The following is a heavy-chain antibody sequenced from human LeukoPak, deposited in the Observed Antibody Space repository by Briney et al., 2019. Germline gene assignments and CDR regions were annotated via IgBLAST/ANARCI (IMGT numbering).Heavy chain of an antibody. Sequence: GGSLRLSCAASGFTFSSYGMRWVRQAPGKGLEWVAVISYDGSNKYYADSVKGRFTISRDNSKNTLYLQMNSLRAEDTAVYYCAKKGSPYSSSWKPHFDYWGQGTQVTVSS. D-gene: IGHD6-13*01. CDR1: GFTFSSYG. V-gene: IGHV3-30*18. J-gene: IGHJ4*02. CDR2: ISYDGSNK. CDR3: AKKGSPYSSSWKPHFDY.